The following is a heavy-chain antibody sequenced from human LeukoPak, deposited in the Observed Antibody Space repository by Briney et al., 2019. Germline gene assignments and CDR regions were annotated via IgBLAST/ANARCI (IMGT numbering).Heavy chain of an antibody. CDR2: IYTSGST. V-gene: IGHV4-4*07. CDR3: ARDSYLAVAGTNYYYGMDV. D-gene: IGHD6-19*01. Sequence: PSETLSLTCTVSGGSISSYYWSWIRQPAGKGLEWIGRIYTSGSTNYNPSLKSRVTMSVDTSKNQFPLKLSSVTAADTAVYYCARDSYLAVAGTNYYYGMDVWGQGTTVTVSS. CDR1: GGSISSYY. J-gene: IGHJ6*02.